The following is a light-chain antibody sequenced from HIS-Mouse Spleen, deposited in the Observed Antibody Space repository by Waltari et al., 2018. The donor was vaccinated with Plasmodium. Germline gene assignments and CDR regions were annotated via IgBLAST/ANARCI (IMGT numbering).Light chain of an antibody. CDR3: CSYAGSSTFE. CDR1: SSDVGSYTL. V-gene: IGLV2-23*03. CDR2: EGS. J-gene: IGLJ3*02. Sequence: QSVLTQPASVSGSPGQSITISCTGTSSDVGSYTLVSWYQQHPGKAPKLMIYEGSKRTSGVSNRCSGYKSGNTASLTISGLQAEDEADYYCCSYAGSSTFEFSGGTKLTVL.